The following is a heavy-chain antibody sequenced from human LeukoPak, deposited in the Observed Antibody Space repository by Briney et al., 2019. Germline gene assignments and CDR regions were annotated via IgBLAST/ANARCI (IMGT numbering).Heavy chain of an antibody. D-gene: IGHD6-19*01. CDR2: INHSGST. CDR3: ARSLRGSTGWYWFDP. Sequence: SETLSLTCAVYGGSFSGYYWSWIRQPPGKGLEWIGEINHSGSTNYNPSLKSRVTISVDTSKNQFSLKLSSVTAADTAVYYCARSLRGSTGWYWFDPWGQGTLVTVSS. CDR1: GGSFSGYY. J-gene: IGHJ5*02. V-gene: IGHV4-34*01.